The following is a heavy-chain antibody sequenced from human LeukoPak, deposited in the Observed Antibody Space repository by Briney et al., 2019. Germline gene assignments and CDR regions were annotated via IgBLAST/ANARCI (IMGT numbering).Heavy chain of an antibody. D-gene: IGHD1-1*01. CDR3: ARDLELERNRWNYFES. CDR1: GYTFTGYF. J-gene: IGHJ4*02. Sequence: ASVKVSCKASGYTFTGYFMHWVRQAPGQGLEWMGWINPNSGDTNYAQKFQGRVTMTRDTSISTAYMELSRLRSDDTAVYYCARDLELERNRWNYFESWGQGTLVTVSS. CDR2: INPNSGDT. V-gene: IGHV1-2*02.